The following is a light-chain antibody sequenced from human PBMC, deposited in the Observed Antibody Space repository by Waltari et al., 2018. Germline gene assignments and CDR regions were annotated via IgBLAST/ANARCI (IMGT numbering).Light chain of an antibody. CDR3: CSYAGSSTYV. Sequence: QSALTQPASVSGSPGQSITIPCTVTSSDVGSNNLVSWYQQHPGKAPKLMIYEGSKRPSGVSNRFSGSKSGNTASLTISGLQAEDEADYYCCSYAGSSTYVFGTGTKVTVL. V-gene: IGLV2-23*01. CDR2: EGS. J-gene: IGLJ1*01. CDR1: SSDVGSNNL.